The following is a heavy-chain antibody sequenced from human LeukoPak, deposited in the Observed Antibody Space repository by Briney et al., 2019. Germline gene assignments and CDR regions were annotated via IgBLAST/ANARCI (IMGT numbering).Heavy chain of an antibody. CDR1: GGSISSYY. CDR3: AGTTYYDFWSGYPLDY. Sequence: SETLSLTCTVSGGSISSYYWSWIRQPPGKGPEWIGYIYTSGSTNYNPSLKSRVTISVDTSKNQFSLKLSSVTAADTAVYYCAGTTYYDFWSGYPLDYWGQGTLVTISS. J-gene: IGHJ4*02. CDR2: IYTSGST. V-gene: IGHV4-4*09. D-gene: IGHD3-3*01.